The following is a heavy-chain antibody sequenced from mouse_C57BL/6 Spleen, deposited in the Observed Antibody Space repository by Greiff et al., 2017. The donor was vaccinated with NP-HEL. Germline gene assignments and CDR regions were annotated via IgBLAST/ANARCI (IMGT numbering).Heavy chain of an antibody. J-gene: IGHJ2*01. D-gene: IGHD3-3*01. CDR2: IDPSDSYT. Sequence: QSCKASGYTFTSYWMHWVKQRPGQGLEWIGEIDPSDSYTNYNQKFKGKSTLTVDKSSSTAYMQLSSLTSEDSAVYYCARSWTAGGNYFDYWGQGTTLTVSS. CDR1: GYTFTSYW. V-gene: IGHV1-69*01. CDR3: ARSWTAGGNYFDY.